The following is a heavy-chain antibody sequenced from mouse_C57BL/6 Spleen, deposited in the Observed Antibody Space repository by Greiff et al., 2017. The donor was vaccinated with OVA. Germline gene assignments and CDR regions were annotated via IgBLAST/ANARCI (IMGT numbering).Heavy chain of an antibody. Sequence: QVQLQPPGAELVMPGASVKLSCKASGYTFTSYWMHWVKQRPGQGLEWIGEIDPSGSYTNYNQKFKGKSTLTVDKSSSTAYMQLSSLTSEDSAVDYGARNTGVATDDAMDYWGQGNSGTVSA. CDR2: IDPSGSYT. CDR1: GYTFTSYW. CDR3: ARNTGVATDDAMDY. V-gene: IGHV1-69*01. J-gene: IGHJ4*01. D-gene: IGHD1-1*01.